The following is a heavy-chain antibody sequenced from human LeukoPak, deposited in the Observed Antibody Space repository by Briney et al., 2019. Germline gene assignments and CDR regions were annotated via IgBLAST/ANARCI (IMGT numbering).Heavy chain of an antibody. Sequence: PGGSLRLSCAASGFTFSSYSMNWVRQAPGKGLEWVAVISYDGSNKYYADSVKGRFTISRDNPKNTLYLQMNSLRAEDTAVYYCAAGEHIVVVTAIRGGLGFYWGQGTLVTVSS. CDR3: AAGEHIVVVTAIRGGLGFY. CDR2: ISYDGSNK. CDR1: GFTFSSYS. D-gene: IGHD2-21*02. V-gene: IGHV3-30*03. J-gene: IGHJ4*02.